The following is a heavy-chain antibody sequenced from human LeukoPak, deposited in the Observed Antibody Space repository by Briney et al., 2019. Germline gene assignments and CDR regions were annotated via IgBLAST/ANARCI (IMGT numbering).Heavy chain of an antibody. CDR2: IYYSGST. Sequence: TSQTLSLTCTVSGGSISGDSYYWSWIRQHPGQGLEWIGYIYYSGSTYYNPSLKSRVTISVDTSKNQFSLKLSSVTAADTAVYYCARNYYFDYWGQGTLVTVSS. V-gene: IGHV4-31*03. CDR1: GGSISGDSYY. J-gene: IGHJ4*02. CDR3: ARNYYFDY.